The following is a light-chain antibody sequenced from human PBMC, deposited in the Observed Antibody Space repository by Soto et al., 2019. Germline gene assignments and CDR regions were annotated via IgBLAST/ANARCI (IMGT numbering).Light chain of an antibody. Sequence: EIVLTQSPATLSWSPGERATLSCRASQRVSSYLAWYQQKPGQTPRLLIYDASNRATGIPARFSGSGSGTDFTLTISSLEPEDFAVYYCQQRSSWTRTFGQGTKLEIK. J-gene: IGKJ2*01. CDR1: QRVSSY. CDR3: QQRSSWTRT. V-gene: IGKV3-11*01. CDR2: DAS.